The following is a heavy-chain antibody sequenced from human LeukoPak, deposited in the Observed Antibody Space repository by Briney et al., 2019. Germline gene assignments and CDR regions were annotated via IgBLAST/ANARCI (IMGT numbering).Heavy chain of an antibody. CDR3: ARAWYAHDYGDLYFDY. V-gene: IGHV1-46*01. Sequence: GASVKVSCKASGYTFTSYYMHWVRQAPGQGLEWMGIINPSGGSTSYAQKFQGRVTMTRDTSTSTVYMELSSLRSEDTAVYYCARAWYAHDYGDLYFDYWGQGTLVTVSS. CDR1: GYTFTSYY. J-gene: IGHJ4*02. CDR2: INPSGGST. D-gene: IGHD4-17*01.